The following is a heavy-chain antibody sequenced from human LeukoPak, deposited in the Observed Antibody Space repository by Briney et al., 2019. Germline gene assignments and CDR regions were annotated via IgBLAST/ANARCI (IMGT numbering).Heavy chain of an antibody. CDR3: ARAGCSSTSCYHAAFDI. CDR1: GGTFSSYA. D-gene: IGHD2-2*01. J-gene: IGHJ3*02. CDR2: IIPIFGTA. V-gene: IGHV1-69*06. Sequence: SVKVSCKASGGTFSSYAISWVRQAPGQGLEWMGGIIPIFGTANYAQKFQGRVTITADKSTSTAYMELSSLRSEDTAVYYCARAGCSSTSCYHAAFDIWGQGTMVTVSS.